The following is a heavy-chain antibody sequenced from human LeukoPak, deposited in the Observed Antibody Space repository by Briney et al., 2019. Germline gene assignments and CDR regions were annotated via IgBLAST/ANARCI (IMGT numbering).Heavy chain of an antibody. J-gene: IGHJ4*02. CDR3: ARVALNYYGSGSYYPGIEFDY. Sequence: SETLSLTCAVYGGSFSGYYWSWIRQPPGKGLEWIGEINHSGSTNYNPSLKSRVTISVDTSKNQFSLKLSSVTAADTAVYYCARVALNYYGSGSYYPGIEFDYWGQGTLVTVSS. CDR1: GGSFSGYY. CDR2: INHSGST. D-gene: IGHD3-10*01. V-gene: IGHV4-34*01.